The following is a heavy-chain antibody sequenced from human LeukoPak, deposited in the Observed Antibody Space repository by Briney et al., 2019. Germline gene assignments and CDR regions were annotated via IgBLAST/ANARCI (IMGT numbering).Heavy chain of an antibody. CDR2: IYYSGST. J-gene: IGHJ3*02. D-gene: IGHD3-22*01. CDR3: ARESMFDSSGYNAFDI. CDR1: GGSISSNSYY. Sequence: SETLSLTCAVSGGSISSNSYYWGWIRQPPGKGLEWNGGIYYSGSTYYTPSLKSRVTISVYTSKNQFSLKLSSVTAADTAVYYCARESMFDSSGYNAFDIWGQGTMVTVSS. V-gene: IGHV4-39*07.